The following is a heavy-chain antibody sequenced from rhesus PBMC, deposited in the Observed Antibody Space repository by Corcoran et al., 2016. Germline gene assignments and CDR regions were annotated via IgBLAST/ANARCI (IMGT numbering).Heavy chain of an antibody. CDR1: GRSISDDYY. J-gene: IGHJ4*01. D-gene: IGHD3S6*01. Sequence: QVQLQESGPGRVKPSETLSLTCAVSGRSISDDYYWSSIRQPPGKGREWIGYICGSDGGTNDHPYLQKRVTISLATSKTPSPLMVRSVTAADATVHYWARAHGDGGQGGLGTVSS. V-gene: IGHV4-106*01. CDR3: ARAHGD. CDR2: ICGSDGGT.